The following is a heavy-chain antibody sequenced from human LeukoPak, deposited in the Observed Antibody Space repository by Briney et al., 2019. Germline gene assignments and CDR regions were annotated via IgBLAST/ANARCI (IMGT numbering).Heavy chain of an antibody. CDR2: IYPGDSDT. V-gene: IGHV5-51*01. CDR1: GYSFTSYW. J-gene: IGHJ6*03. Sequence: GESLQISCKGSGYSFTSYWIGWVRQMPGKGLEWMGIIYPGDSDTRYSPSFQGQVTISADKSISTAYLQWSSLKASDTAMYCCARWGPGGGIAAAVDYMDVWGKGTTVTISS. CDR3: ARWGPGGGIAAAVDYMDV. D-gene: IGHD6-13*01.